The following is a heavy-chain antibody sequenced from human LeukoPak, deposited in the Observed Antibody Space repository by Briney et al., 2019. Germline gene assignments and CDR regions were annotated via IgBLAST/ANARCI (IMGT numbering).Heavy chain of an antibody. CDR3: ARARGITIFGVVITTYYFDY. CDR2: IYYSGST. V-gene: IGHV4-30-4*08. D-gene: IGHD3-3*01. J-gene: IGHJ4*02. Sequence: SETLSLTCTVSGGSISSGDYYWSWIRQPPGKGLEWIGYIYYSGSTYYNPSLKSRVTISVDTSKNQFSLKLSSVTAADTAVYYCARARGITIFGVVITTYYFDYWGQGTLVTVSS. CDR1: GGSISSGDYY.